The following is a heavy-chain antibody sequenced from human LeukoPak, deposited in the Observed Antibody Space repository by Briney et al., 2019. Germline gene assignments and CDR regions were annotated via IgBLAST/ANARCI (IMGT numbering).Heavy chain of an antibody. CDR2: ISAYNGNT. J-gene: IGHJ4*02. Sequence: ASVNVSCKGSGYTFTHYTINWVRQAPGQGLEWMGWISAYNGNTNYAQKLQGRVTMTTDTSTSTAYMELRSLRSDDTAVYYCARMSGGRIAAAGTPDYWGQGTLVTVSS. CDR1: GYTFTHYT. CDR3: ARMSGGRIAAAGTPDY. D-gene: IGHD6-13*01. V-gene: IGHV1-18*01.